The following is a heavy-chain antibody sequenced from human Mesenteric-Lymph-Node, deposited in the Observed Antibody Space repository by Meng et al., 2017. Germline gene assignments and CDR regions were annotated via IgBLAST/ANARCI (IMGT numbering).Heavy chain of an antibody. CDR3: ARDWSGSGSSIDY. Sequence: GESLKISCAASGFTFTNHEMSWVRQAPGKGLEWVANIMPDGSQKYHADSVKGRFTISRDNAKNSVYLQMSSLRVEDTAIYYCARDWSGSGSSIDYWGQGTLVTVSS. CDR2: IMPDGSQK. J-gene: IGHJ4*02. D-gene: IGHD3-10*01. V-gene: IGHV3-7*01. CDR1: GFTFTNHE.